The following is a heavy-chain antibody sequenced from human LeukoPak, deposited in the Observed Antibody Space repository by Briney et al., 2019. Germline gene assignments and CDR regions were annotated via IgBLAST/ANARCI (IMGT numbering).Heavy chain of an antibody. CDR2: IYYSGST. V-gene: IGHV4-59*01. CDR1: GGSISSYY. Sequence: SETLSLTCTVSGGSISSYYWSWIRQPPGKGLEWIGYIYYSGSTNYNPSLKSRVTISVDTSKNQFSLKLSSVTAADTAVYYCARALGRDGYNRRGYYYYGMDVWGQGTTVTVSS. D-gene: IGHD5-24*01. CDR3: ARALGRDGYNRRGYYYYGMDV. J-gene: IGHJ6*02.